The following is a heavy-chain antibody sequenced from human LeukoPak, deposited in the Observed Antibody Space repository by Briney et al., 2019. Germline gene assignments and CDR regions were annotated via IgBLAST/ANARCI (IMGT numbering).Heavy chain of an antibody. CDR2: IYYSGST. Sequence: SETLSLTCTVSGGSIGSYYWSWIRQPPGKGLEWIGYIYYSGSTNYNPSLKSRVTISIDTSKNQFSLKLSSVTAADTAVYYCTRGAGWLIDYWGQGILVTVSS. J-gene: IGHJ4*02. V-gene: IGHV4-59*12. CDR1: GGSIGSYY. CDR3: TRGAGWLIDY. D-gene: IGHD3-16*01.